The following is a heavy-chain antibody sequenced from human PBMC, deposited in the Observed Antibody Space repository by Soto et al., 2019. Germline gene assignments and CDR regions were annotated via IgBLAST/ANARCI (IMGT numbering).Heavy chain of an antibody. J-gene: IGHJ3*02. Sequence: SVKVSCKASGGTFSSYAISWVRQAPGQGLKWMGGIIPIFGTASYAQKFQGRVTITADKSTSTAYMELSSLRSEDTAVYYCARALHYYDSSGYYDAFDIWGQGTMVTVSS. D-gene: IGHD3-22*01. CDR3: ARALHYYDSSGYYDAFDI. CDR2: IIPIFGTA. V-gene: IGHV1-69*06. CDR1: GGTFSSYA.